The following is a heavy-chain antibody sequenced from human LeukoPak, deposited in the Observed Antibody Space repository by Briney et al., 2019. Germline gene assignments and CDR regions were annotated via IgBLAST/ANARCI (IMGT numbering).Heavy chain of an antibody. CDR2: ISWNSGSI. Sequence: GGSLRLSCAASGFTFDDYAMHWVRQAPGKGLEWVSGISWNSGSIGYADSVKGRFTISRDNSKNTLYLQMNSLRAEDTAVYYCARSRSVIHPAAYWGQGTLVTVSS. V-gene: IGHV3-9*01. D-gene: IGHD3-16*02. J-gene: IGHJ4*02. CDR1: GFTFDDYA. CDR3: ARSRSVIHPAAY.